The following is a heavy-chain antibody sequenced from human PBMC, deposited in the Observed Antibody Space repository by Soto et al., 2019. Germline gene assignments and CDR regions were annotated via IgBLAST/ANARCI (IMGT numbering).Heavy chain of an antibody. J-gene: IGHJ4*02. V-gene: IGHV3-23*01. Sequence: GGPLRSSFPAPKSTFGTYAMPWARQAPGKGLEWVSDISGSGDNTYYADSVKGRFTISRDNSKNTLYLQMNSLRAEDTAVYYCARASMVRGVIYILDYWGQGTLVTVSS. CDR3: ARASMVRGVIYILDY. D-gene: IGHD3-10*01. CDR2: ISGSGDNT. CDR1: KSTFGTYA.